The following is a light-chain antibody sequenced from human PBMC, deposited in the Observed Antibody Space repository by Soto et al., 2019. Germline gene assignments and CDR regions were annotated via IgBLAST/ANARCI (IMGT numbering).Light chain of an antibody. Sequence: SCTGTSSDVGGYNYVSWYQQHPGKAPKLMIYEVSNRPSGVSNRFSGSKSGNTASLTISGLQAEDEADYYCSSYTTSSTPRVFGGGTKLTVL. CDR3: SSYTTSSTPRV. J-gene: IGLJ3*02. V-gene: IGLV2-14*01. CDR2: EVS. CDR1: SSDVGGYNY.